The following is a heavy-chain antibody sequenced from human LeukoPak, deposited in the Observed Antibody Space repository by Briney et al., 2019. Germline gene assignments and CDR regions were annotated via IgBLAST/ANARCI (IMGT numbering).Heavy chain of an antibody. V-gene: IGHV4-59*01. CDR1: GDSISSYY. CDR2: IYYSGST. CDR3: ARTGPRGWFDP. Sequence: PSETLSLTCTVSGDSISSYYWSWIRQPPGKGLEWIGYIYYSGSTNYNPSLKSRVTISVDTSKNQFSLKLSSVTAADTAVYYCARTGPRGWFDPWGQGTLVTVSS. D-gene: IGHD3-10*01. J-gene: IGHJ5*02.